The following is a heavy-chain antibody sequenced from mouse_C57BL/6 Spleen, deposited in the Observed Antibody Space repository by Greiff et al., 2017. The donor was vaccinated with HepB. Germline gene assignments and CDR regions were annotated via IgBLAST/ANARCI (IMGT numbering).Heavy chain of an antibody. D-gene: IGHD2-10*01. V-gene: IGHV1-4*01. Sequence: VQLQQSGAELARPGASVKMSCKASGYTFTSYTMHWVKQRPGQGLEWIGYINTSSGYTKYNQKFKDKATLTADKSSSTAYMQLSSLTSEDSAVYYCARSYYDQGYYYAMDYWGQGTSVTVSS. J-gene: IGHJ4*01. CDR2: INTSSGYT. CDR3: ARSYYDQGYYYAMDY. CDR1: GYTFTSYT.